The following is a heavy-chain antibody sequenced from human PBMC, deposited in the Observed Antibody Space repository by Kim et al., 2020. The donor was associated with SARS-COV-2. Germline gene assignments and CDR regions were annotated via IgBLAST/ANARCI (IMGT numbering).Heavy chain of an antibody. CDR1: GFTFSSYS. V-gene: IGHV3-48*04. CDR2: ISSSSSTI. D-gene: IGHD3-9*01. CDR3: AREYYDILTGYDAFDI. Sequence: GGSLRLFCAASGFTFSSYSMNWVRQAPGKGLEWVSYISSSSSTIYYADSVKGRFTISRDNAKNSLYLQMNSLRAEDTAVYYCAREYYDILTGYDAFDIWGQGTMVTVSS. J-gene: IGHJ3*02.